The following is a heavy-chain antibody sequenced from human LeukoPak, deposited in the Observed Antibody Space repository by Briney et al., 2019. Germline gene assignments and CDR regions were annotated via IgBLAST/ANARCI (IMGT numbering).Heavy chain of an antibody. CDR3: AKGGGYDFWSGWHFDY. CDR1: GFTFSSYS. J-gene: IGHJ4*02. Sequence: GGSLRLSCAASGFTFSSYSMNWVRQAPGEGLEWVSVRNSGGSAYYADSVKGRFTISRDNSKNTLYLQVNSLRAEDTAVYYCAKGGGYDFWSGWHFDYWGQGTQVTVSS. V-gene: IGHV3-23*01. CDR2: RNSGGSA. D-gene: IGHD3-3*01.